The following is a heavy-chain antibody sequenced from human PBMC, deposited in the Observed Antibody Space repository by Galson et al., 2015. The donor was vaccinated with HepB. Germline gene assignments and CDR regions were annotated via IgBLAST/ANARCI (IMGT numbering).Heavy chain of an antibody. J-gene: IGHJ4*02. CDR2: ISAHSGGT. V-gene: IGHV1-18*04. CDR1: GYTFTTNG. CDR3: ARDRDYRLDY. Sequence: SVKVSCKASGYTFTTNGISWVRQAPGQGLEWMGWISAHSGGTTYAQKLQGRVTMTRDTSTSTVYVELRSLRSDDTAAYYCARDRDYRLDYWGQGTLATVSS. D-gene: IGHD4/OR15-4a*01.